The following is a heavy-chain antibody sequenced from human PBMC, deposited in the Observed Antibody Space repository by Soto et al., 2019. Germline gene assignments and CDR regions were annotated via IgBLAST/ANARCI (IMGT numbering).Heavy chain of an antibody. CDR3: ARVGDAYSSSSLTFGMDV. CDR2: INPNSGGT. D-gene: IGHD6-6*01. J-gene: IGHJ6*02. V-gene: IGHV1-2*04. CDR1: GYTFTGYY. Sequence: GASVKVSCKASGYTFTGYYMHWVRQAPGQGLEWMGWINPNSGGTNYAQKFQGWVTMTRDTSISTAYMELSRLRSDDTAVYYCARVGDAYSSSSLTFGMDVWGQGTTVTVYS.